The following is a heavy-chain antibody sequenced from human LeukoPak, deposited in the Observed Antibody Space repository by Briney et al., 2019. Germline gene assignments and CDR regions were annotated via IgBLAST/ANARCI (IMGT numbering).Heavy chain of an antibody. V-gene: IGHV4-30-2*01. Sequence: SETLSLTCTVSGGSISSGGYYWSWIRQHPGKGLEWIGYIYHSGSTYYNPSLKSRVTISVDRSKNQFSLKLSSVTAADTAVYYCARETMTEGMDVWGQGTTVTVSS. D-gene: IGHD3-22*01. CDR3: ARETMTEGMDV. CDR2: IYHSGST. J-gene: IGHJ6*02. CDR1: GGSISSGGYY.